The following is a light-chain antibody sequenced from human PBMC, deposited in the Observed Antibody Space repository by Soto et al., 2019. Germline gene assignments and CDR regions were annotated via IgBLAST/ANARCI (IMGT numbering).Light chain of an antibody. CDR3: CSYAGSSTP. CDR1: SSDVGSYNL. CDR2: EGS. J-gene: IGLJ3*02. V-gene: IGLV2-23*01. Sequence: QSALTQPASVSGSPGQSITISCTGTSSDVGSYNLVSWYQQHPGKAPKLMIYEGSKRPSGVSNRFSGSKSGNTASLTISGLQAEDEADYYCCSYAGSSTPFGGGPQLTVL.